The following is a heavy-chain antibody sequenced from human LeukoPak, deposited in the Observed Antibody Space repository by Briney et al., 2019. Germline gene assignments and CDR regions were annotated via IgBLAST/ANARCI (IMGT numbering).Heavy chain of an antibody. D-gene: IGHD3-22*01. CDR2: IYYSGST. Sequence: PSETLSLTCTVSGGSICSSSYYWRWIRQPPGRGREWNVSIYYSGSTYYNPSRKSRVTISVDTAKNQFSLKLRSVPAADTAVYYCAKQPRSRLWLPHRFDPWGQGTLVAVCS. J-gene: IGHJ5*02. V-gene: IGHV4-39*01. CDR3: AKQPRSRLWLPHRFDP. CDR1: GGSICSSSYY.